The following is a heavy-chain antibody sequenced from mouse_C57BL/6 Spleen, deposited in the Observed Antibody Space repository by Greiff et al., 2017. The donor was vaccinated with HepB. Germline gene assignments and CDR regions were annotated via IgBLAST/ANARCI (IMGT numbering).Heavy chain of an antibody. J-gene: IGHJ1*03. V-gene: IGHV1-80*01. Sequence: VQLQQSGAELVKPGASVKISCKASGYAFSSYWMNWVKQRPGKGLEWIGQIYPGDGDTNYNGKFKGKATLTADKSSSTAYMQLSSLTSEDSAVYFGARGTTVYWYFDVWGTGTTVTVSS. CDR1: GYAFSSYW. D-gene: IGHD1-1*01. CDR3: ARGTTVYWYFDV. CDR2: IYPGDGDT.